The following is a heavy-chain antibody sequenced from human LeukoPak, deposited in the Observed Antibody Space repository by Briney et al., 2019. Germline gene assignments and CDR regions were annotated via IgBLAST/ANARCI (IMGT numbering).Heavy chain of an antibody. CDR1: GGSIGTYS. V-gene: IGHV4-59*01. D-gene: IGHD6-13*01. CDR2: IYYSGTT. J-gene: IGHJ4*02. CDR3: ARGVYIAAAQYGY. Sequence: SETLSLTCTVSGGSIGTYSWNWLRQPPGRGLEWIGYIYYSGTTNHNPSLKSRVTISVDTSKNQFSLKLSSVTAADTAVYYCARGVYIAAAQYGYWGQGTLVTVSS.